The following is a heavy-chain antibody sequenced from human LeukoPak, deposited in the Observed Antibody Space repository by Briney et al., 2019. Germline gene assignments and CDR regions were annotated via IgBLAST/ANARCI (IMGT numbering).Heavy chain of an antibody. J-gene: IGHJ4*02. CDR3: ARHYFYDSGSYPDY. CDR2: ISAYNGNT. V-gene: IGHV1-18*04. CDR1: GYTFTGYY. Sequence: ASVKVSCKASGYTFTGYYMHWVRQAPGQGLEWMGWISAYNGNTNYAQKLQDRVTMTTDTSTSTAYMELRSLRSDDTAVYYCARHYFYDSGSYPDYWGQGTLVTVSS. D-gene: IGHD3-10*01.